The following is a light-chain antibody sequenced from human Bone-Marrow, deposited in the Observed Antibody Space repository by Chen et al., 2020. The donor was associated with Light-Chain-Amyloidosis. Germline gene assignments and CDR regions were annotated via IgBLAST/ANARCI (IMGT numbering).Light chain of an antibody. CDR2: DDS. Sequence: SYVLTQPSSVSVAPGQTAQIASGGNNIGSTSVHWYQQTPGQAPLLVVYDDSDRPSGIPERLSGSNSGNTATLTISRVEAGDEADYYCQVWDRSSDRPVFGGGTKLTVL. CDR1: NIGSTS. J-gene: IGLJ3*02. CDR3: QVWDRSSDRPV. V-gene: IGLV3-21*02.